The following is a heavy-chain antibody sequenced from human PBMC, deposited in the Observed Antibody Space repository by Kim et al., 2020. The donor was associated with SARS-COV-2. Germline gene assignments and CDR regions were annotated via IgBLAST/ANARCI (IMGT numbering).Heavy chain of an antibody. CDR2: TSSVYT. J-gene: IGHJ4*02. V-gene: IGHV3-11*05. CDR3: ARVGTVTGWGVDY. CDR1: GFIFSDYY. Sequence: GGSLRLPCAASGFIFSDYYMSWIRQAPGKGLEWVSHTSSVYTKYADSVKGRFTIARDNANNSLYLQMNSLRADDTALYYCARVGTVTGWGVDYWRRGTLVTVSS. D-gene: IGHD3-9*01.